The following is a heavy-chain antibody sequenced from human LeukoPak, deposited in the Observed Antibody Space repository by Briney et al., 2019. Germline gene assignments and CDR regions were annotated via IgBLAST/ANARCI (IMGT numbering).Heavy chain of an antibody. CDR3: ARVDGSCSGGSCPSGNWFDP. CDR1: GGSISSSSYY. CDR2: IYYSGST. D-gene: IGHD2-15*01. Sequence: SETLSLTCTVPGGSISSSSYYWGWIRQPPGKGLEWIGSIYYSGSTYYNPSLKSRVTISVDTSKNQFSLKLSSVTAADTAVYYCARVDGSCSGGSCPSGNWFDPWGQGTLVTVSS. V-gene: IGHV4-39*01. J-gene: IGHJ5*02.